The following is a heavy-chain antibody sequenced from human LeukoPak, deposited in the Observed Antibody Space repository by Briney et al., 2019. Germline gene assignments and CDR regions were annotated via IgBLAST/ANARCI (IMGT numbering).Heavy chain of an antibody. CDR1: GYTFTSYA. D-gene: IGHD6-19*01. CDR2: INAGNGNT. J-gene: IGHJ4*02. CDR3: AQNLIDSSGSDY. V-gene: IGHV1-3*01. Sequence: ASVKVSCKASGYTFTSYAMHWVRQAPGQRLEWMGWINAGNGNTKYSQKFQGRVTITRDTSASTAYMELSSLRSEDTAVYYCAQNLIDSSGSDYWGQGTLVTVSS.